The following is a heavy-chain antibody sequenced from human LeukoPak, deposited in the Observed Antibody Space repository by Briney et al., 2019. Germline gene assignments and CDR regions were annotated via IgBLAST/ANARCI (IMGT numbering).Heavy chain of an antibody. CDR2: IYYSGST. CDR3: ARGGGLGGCSSTSCYYYGMDV. CDR1: GGSISSYY. D-gene: IGHD2-2*01. V-gene: IGHV4-59*01. J-gene: IGHJ6*02. Sequence: KPSETLSLTCTVFGGSISSYYWSWIRQPPGKGLEWIGYIYYSGSTNYNPSLKSRVTISVDTSKNQFSLKLSSVTAADTAVYYCARGGGLGGCSSTSCYYYGMDVWGQGTTVTVSS.